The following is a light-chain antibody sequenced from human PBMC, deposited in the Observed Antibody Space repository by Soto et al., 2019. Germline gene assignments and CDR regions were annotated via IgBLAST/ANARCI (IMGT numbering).Light chain of an antibody. CDR2: GAS. V-gene: IGKV3-20*01. J-gene: IGKJ1*01. Sequence: NVLTPVPVALSLSPGERATPSRRASQSVSSSYLAWYQQKPGQAPRLLIYGASRRATGIPDMFSGSGSGTDFTLTISRLEPEDFAVYYCQQYGSSPGTFGQGTKVDIK. CDR1: QSVSSSY. CDR3: QQYGSSPGT.